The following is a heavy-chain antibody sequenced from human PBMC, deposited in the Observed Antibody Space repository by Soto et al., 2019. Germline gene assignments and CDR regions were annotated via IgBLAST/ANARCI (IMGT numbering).Heavy chain of an antibody. CDR1: GGSISSYY. Sequence: SETLSLTCTVSGGSISSYYWSWIRQPPGKGLEWIGYIYYSGSTNYNPSLKSRVTISVDTSKNQFSLKLSSVTDADTAVYYCASSIAAARYYFDYWGQGTLVTVSS. CDR2: IYYSGST. V-gene: IGHV4-59*01. CDR3: ASSIAAARYYFDY. J-gene: IGHJ4*02. D-gene: IGHD6-13*01.